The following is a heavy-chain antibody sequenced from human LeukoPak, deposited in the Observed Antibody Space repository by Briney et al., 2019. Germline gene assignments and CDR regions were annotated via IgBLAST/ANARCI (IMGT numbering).Heavy chain of an antibody. V-gene: IGHV4-59*01. CDR3: ARVDSSGYYNL. Sequence: PSETLSLTCTVSGGSISSYYWSWIRQPPGKGLEWIGYIYYSGSTNYNPSLKSRVTISVDTSKNQFSLKLSSVTAADTAVYYCARVDSSGYYNLWGQGTLVTVSS. J-gene: IGHJ4*02. D-gene: IGHD3-22*01. CDR1: GGSISSYY. CDR2: IYYSGST.